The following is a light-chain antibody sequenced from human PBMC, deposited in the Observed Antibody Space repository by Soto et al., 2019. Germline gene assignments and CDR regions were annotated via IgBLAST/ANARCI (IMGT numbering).Light chain of an antibody. J-gene: IGLJ1*01. V-gene: IGLV2-14*03. CDR1: SSDAGAYKY. CDR2: DVN. CDR3: ISFTTNSTYV. Sequence: QSALTQPASVSGSPGQSITMSCTGSSSDAGAYKYVSWYQQYPTKAPQLIIYDVNHRPSGVSNRFSGSKSGNTASLTISGLQLEDEAVYYCISFTTNSTYVFGSGTKVTVL.